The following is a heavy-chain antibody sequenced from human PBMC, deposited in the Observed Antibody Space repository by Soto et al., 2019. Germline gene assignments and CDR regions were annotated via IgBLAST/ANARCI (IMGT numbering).Heavy chain of an antibody. D-gene: IGHD3-10*01. CDR2: ISNSGTYT. CDR1: GCTLSDYY. Sequence: QAHLVESGGGLVQPGGSLRLSCAASGCTLSDYYMSWIRQAPGKGLEWISYISNSGTYTNYADSVKGRFTISRDNAKNSLYLRMNGLRAEDTAVYYCVRGRGGDWGQGTLVTVSS. V-gene: IGHV3-11*06. J-gene: IGHJ4*02. CDR3: VRGRGGD.